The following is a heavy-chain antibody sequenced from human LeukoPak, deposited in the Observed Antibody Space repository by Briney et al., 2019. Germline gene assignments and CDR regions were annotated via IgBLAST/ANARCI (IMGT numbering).Heavy chain of an antibody. D-gene: IGHD5-24*01. CDR3: ARDVWEMATTPHFDY. Sequence: SVKVSCKASGGTFSSYAISWVRQAPGQGREWMGRIIPIFGTANYAENFQGRVTSTTDESTSTAYMELSSLRSEDTAVYYCARDVWEMATTPHFDYWGQGTLVTVSS. CDR2: IIPIFGTA. V-gene: IGHV1-69*05. CDR1: GGTFSSYA. J-gene: IGHJ4*02.